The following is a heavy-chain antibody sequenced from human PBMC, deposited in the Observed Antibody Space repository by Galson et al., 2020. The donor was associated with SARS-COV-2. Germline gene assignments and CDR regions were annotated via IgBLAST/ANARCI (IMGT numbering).Heavy chain of an antibody. D-gene: IGHD3-10*01. CDR3: ATAPAMVRGVITDTYYYYYGMDV. J-gene: IGHJ6*02. V-gene: IGHV1-24*01. Sequence: GESLKISCQVSGYTLTELSMHWVRQAPGKGLEWMGGFDPDDGETIYAQQFQGRVTMTEDTSTDTAYMELSSLRSEDMAVYYCATAPAMVRGVITDTYYYYYGMDVWGQGTTVTVSS. CDR2: FDPDDGET. CDR1: GYTLTELS.